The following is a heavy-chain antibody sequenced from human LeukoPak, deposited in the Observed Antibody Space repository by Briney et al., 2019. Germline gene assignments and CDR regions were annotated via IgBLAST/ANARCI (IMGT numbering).Heavy chain of an antibody. CDR2: INHSGST. CDR3: ARALSFSRYFDL. J-gene: IGHJ2*01. Sequence: SETLSLTCAVYGGSFSGYYWSWIRQPPGKGLEWIGEINHSGSTNYNPSLKSRVTISVDTSKNQFSLKLSSVTAADTAVYYCARALSFSRYFDLWGRGTLVTVSS. V-gene: IGHV4-34*01. D-gene: IGHD3-10*01. CDR1: GGSFSGYY.